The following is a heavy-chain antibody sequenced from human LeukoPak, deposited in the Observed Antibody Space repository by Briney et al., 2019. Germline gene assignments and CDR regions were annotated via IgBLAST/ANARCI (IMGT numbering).Heavy chain of an antibody. CDR3: ARDGRSGGGSRYYYYMDV. V-gene: IGHV4-61*09. CDR1: RGSINSADYY. Sequence: PSQTLSLTCSVSRGSINSADYYWSWIRQPAGNGLEWIGHIYTSGSTDYNPSLKSRVTISVDTSKNQFSLKLSSVTAADTAVYYCARDGRSGGGSRYYYYMDVWGKGTTVTISS. CDR2: IYTSGST. D-gene: IGHD2-15*01. J-gene: IGHJ6*03.